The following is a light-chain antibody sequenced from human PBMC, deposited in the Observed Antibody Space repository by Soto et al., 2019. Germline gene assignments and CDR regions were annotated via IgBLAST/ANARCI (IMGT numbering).Light chain of an antibody. J-gene: IGLJ3*02. CDR3: LLFYSDTVL. V-gene: IGLV7-46*01. Sequence: QAVVTQEPSLSVSPGGTVTLTCGSSTGTVTSRHWPYWFQQKPGQAPRTLLYDTNKRESWTPARFSGSLLGDKAALTLAGAQPEDEADYHGLLFYSDTVLFGGGTKLTVL. CDR2: DTN. CDR1: TGTVTSRHW.